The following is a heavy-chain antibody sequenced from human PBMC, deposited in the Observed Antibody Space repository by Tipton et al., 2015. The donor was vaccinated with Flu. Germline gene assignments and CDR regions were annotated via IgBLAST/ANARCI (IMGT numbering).Heavy chain of an antibody. CDR2: ISGYNGNT. V-gene: IGHV1-18*01. J-gene: IGHJ5*02. D-gene: IGHD1-26*01. CDR1: GYTFINYG. Sequence: QLVQSGAEVKEPGASVKVSCKASGYTFINYGIGWVRQAPGQGLEWMGWISGYNGNTNYAQKFDDRVTMTTDTSTSTAYMDLRSLRSDDPAVYYCARVPPQLLPLANFDPWGQGTLVTVSS. CDR3: ARVPPQLLPLANFDP.